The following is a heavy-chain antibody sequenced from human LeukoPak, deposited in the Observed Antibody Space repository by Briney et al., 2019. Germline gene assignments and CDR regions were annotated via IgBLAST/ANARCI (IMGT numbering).Heavy chain of an antibody. V-gene: IGHV3-48*03. CDR3: AKGFQSLGDY. Sequence: PGGSLRLSCAASGFTFSGYEMNWVRQAPGKGLEWVSYISSSGRIIYNADSVKGRFTISRDNAKNSLFLQMNSLRVEDTAVYYCAKGFQSLGDYWGQGTLVTVSS. CDR2: ISSSGRII. CDR1: GFTFSGYE. J-gene: IGHJ4*02. D-gene: IGHD3-16*01.